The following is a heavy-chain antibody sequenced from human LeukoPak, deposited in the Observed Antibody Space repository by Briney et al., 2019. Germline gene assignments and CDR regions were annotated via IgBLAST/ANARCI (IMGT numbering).Heavy chain of an antibody. J-gene: IGHJ4*02. V-gene: IGHV3-20*04. CDR2: INWNGGST. Sequence: GGSLRLSRAASGFTFDDYGMSWVRQAPGKGLEWVSGINWNGGSTGYADSVKGRFTISRDNAKNSLYLQTNSLRAEDTALYYCARDPPGDCGGDCYSSPVFDYWGQGTLVTVSS. D-gene: IGHD2-21*02. CDR1: GFTFDDYG. CDR3: ARDPPGDCGGDCYSSPVFDY.